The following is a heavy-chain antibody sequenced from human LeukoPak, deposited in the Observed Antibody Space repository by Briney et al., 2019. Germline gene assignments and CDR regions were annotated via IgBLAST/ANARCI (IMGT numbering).Heavy chain of an antibody. CDR3: AKRPTATTGFDP. D-gene: IGHD1-1*01. CDR1: GFTFSSSA. V-gene: IGHV3-23*01. CDR2: ISGGGGST. J-gene: IGHJ5*02. Sequence: QPGGSLRLSCAASGFTFSSSAMTWVRQAPGKGLEWVSAISGGGGSTYYADSVKGRFTISRDNSRNTLYLQMNSLRAEDTAVYYCAKRPTATTGFDPWGQGTLVTVSS.